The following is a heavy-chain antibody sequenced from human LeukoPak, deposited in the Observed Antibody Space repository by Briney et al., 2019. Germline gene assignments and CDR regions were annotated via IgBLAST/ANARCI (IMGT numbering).Heavy chain of an antibody. Sequence: PSETLSLTCTVSGGSVNSGGYYWSWLRQPPGKGLEWIGYIYYSGSTNYKSSLKSRVTISLDTSKNQFSLKLSSVTAADTAVFYCARTNCNGGYYFDYWGQGTLVTVSS. J-gene: IGHJ4*02. D-gene: IGHD1-1*01. CDR1: GGSVNSGGYY. CDR3: ARTNCNGGYYFDY. CDR2: IYYSGST. V-gene: IGHV4-61*08.